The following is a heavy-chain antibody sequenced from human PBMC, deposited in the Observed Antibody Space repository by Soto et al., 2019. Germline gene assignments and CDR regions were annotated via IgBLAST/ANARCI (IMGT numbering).Heavy chain of an antibody. CDR3: ARVKEEGYCSSTSCYTLFDY. Sequence: QVQLQESGPGLVKPSQTLSLTCTVSGGSISSGDYYWSWIRQPPGKGLEWIGYIYYSGSTYYNPSLKSRVTISVDTSKNQFSLKLSSVTAADTAVYYCARVKEEGYCSSTSCYTLFDYWGQGTLVTVSS. J-gene: IGHJ4*02. CDR1: GGSISSGDYY. CDR2: IYYSGST. V-gene: IGHV4-30-4*01. D-gene: IGHD2-2*02.